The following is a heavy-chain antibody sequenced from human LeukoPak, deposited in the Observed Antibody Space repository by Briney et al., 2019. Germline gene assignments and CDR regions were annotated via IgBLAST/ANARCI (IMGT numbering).Heavy chain of an antibody. Sequence: PGGSLRLSCSASGFTFSNYWMSWVRQAPGSGLEWVANIKQDESEKYHVDSVRGRFTISRDNAKNSLYLQMNSLRAEDTAVYYCAKVGAFIAAADWGQGTLVTVSS. CDR1: GFTFSNYW. J-gene: IGHJ4*02. CDR3: AKVGAFIAAAD. CDR2: IKQDESEK. D-gene: IGHD6-13*01. V-gene: IGHV3-7*01.